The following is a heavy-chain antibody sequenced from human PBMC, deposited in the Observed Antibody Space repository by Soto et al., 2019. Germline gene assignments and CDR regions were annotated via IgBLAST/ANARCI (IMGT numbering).Heavy chain of an antibody. CDR1: GGSISSYY. J-gene: IGHJ6*02. V-gene: IGHV4-59*01. CDR2: IYYSGST. D-gene: IGHD5-18*01. Sequence: PSETLSLTCTVSGGSISSYYWSWIRQPPGKGLEWIGYIYYSGSTNYNPSLKSRVTISVDTSKNQFSLKLSSVTAADTAVYYCARDQARIQLWSNYYYGMDVWGQGTTVT. CDR3: ARDQARIQLWSNYYYGMDV.